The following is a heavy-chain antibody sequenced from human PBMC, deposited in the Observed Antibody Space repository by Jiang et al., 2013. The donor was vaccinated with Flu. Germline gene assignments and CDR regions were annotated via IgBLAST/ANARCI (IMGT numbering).Heavy chain of an antibody. CDR3: AKAGGVYSTPFDP. J-gene: IGHJ5*02. V-gene: IGHV3-30*18. Sequence: VQLVESGGGVVQPGRSLTLSCAASGFTFSRYGMHWVRQAPGKGLEWVAVISNDGKNKYYVDSVKGRFTISRDNSKNTLYLQMNSLRTEDTAVYYCAKAGGVYSTPFDPWGQGTLVIVSS. D-gene: IGHD6-13*01. CDR2: ISNDGKNK. CDR1: GFTFSRYG.